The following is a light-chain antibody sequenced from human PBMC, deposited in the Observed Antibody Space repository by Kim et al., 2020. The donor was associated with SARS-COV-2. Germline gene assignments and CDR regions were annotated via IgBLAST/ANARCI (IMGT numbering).Light chain of an antibody. CDR3: GTWDSSLSAGI. V-gene: IGLV1-51*01. J-gene: IGLJ2*01. CDR2: DNN. CDR1: SSNIVNNY. Sequence: GQKVTISCSGSSSNIVNNYVSWYQQFPGTAPKLLIYDNNKRPSGIPDRFSGSKSGTSATLGITGLQTGDEADYYCGTWDSSLSAGILGGGTKLTVL.